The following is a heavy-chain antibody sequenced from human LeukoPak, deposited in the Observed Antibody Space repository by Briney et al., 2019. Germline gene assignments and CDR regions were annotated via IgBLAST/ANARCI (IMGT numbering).Heavy chain of an antibody. J-gene: IGHJ6*02. CDR2: IIPIFGTA. Sequence: SVKVSCKASGGTFSSYAISWVRQAPGQGLEWMGGIIPIFGTANYAQKFQGRVTITADESTSTAYMELSSLRSEDTAVYYCAKGTMTNFYFYYGMDVWGQGTTVTVSS. V-gene: IGHV1-69*13. D-gene: IGHD3-22*01. CDR1: GGTFSSYA. CDR3: AKGTMTNFYFYYGMDV.